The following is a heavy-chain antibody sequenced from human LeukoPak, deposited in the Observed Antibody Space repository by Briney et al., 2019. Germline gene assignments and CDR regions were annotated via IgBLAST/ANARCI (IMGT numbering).Heavy chain of an antibody. J-gene: IGHJ6*03. CDR2: IYYGGST. CDR1: GGSISSSSYY. D-gene: IGHD4-11*01. CDR3: ARQVYSNYYYYYMDV. Sequence: PSETLSLICTVSGGSISSSSYYWGWIRQPPGKGLEWIGGIYYGGSTYYNPSLKSRVTISVDTSKNQFSLKLSSVTAADTAVYFCARQVYSNYYYYYMDVWGKGTTVTVSS. V-gene: IGHV4-39*01.